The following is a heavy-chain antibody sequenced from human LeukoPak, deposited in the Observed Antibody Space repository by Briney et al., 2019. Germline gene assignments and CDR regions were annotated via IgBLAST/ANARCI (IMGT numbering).Heavy chain of an antibody. J-gene: IGHJ4*02. V-gene: IGHV5-51*01. CDR1: GYSFTSYC. D-gene: IGHD6-19*01. CDR2: NYPGDSDT. Sequence: GESLNISCQGSGYSFTSYCIGWVRQMPGKGLEWMGINYPGDSDTRHSPSFQGQVTISADKSISTAYLQWSSLKAPDTARYYGARHPRAYSSGWYRRGCDYWGQGTLVTV. CDR3: ARHPRAYSSGWYRRGCDY.